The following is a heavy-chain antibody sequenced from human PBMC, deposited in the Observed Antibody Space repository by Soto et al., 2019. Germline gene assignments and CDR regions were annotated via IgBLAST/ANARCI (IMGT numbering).Heavy chain of an antibody. CDR3: ARASLDALRYFDWSFDY. CDR1: GYTFTSNG. Sequence: ASVKVSCKASGYTFTSNGISWVRQAPGQGLEWMGWTSGYSGNIKYAQKFQGRVTMTTDTSTSTAYMELRSLRSDDTAVYYCARASLDALRYFDWSFDYWGQGTLVTVSS. D-gene: IGHD3-9*01. J-gene: IGHJ4*02. V-gene: IGHV1-18*01. CDR2: TSGYSGNI.